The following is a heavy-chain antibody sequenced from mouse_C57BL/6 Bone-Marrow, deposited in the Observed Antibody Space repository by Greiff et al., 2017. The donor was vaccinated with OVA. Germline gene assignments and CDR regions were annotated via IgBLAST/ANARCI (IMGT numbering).Heavy chain of an antibody. V-gene: IGHV1-75*01. CDR2: IFPGSGST. CDR3: ARLRQLRLFDY. D-gene: IGHD3-2*02. CDR1: GYTFTDYY. J-gene: IGHJ2*01. Sequence: VKVVESGPELVKPGASVKISCKASGYTFTDYYINWVKQRPGQGLEWIGWIFPGSGSTYYNEKFKGKATLTVDKSSSTAYMLLSSLTSEDSAVYFCARLRQLRLFDYWGQGTTLTVSS.